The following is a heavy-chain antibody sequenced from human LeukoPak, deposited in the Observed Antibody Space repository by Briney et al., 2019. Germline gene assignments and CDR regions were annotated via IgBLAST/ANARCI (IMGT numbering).Heavy chain of an antibody. CDR2: IYYSGST. V-gene: IGHV4-59*01. CDR1: GGTISSYY. CDR3: ARVSTVSAPHWYYYYGMDV. D-gene: IGHD4-17*01. J-gene: IGHJ6*02. Sequence: SETLSLTCTVSGGTISSYYWSWIRQPPGKGLEWIGYIYYSGSTNYNPYLKTRVTISVDTAKNQFSAKLSSVTAADTAVYYCARVSTVSAPHWYYYYGMDVWGQGTTVTVSS.